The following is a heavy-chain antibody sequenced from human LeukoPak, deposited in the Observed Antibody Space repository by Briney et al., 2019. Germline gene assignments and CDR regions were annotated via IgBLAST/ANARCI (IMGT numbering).Heavy chain of an antibody. CDR2: MYYRGST. CDR3: ARHVIAAGNYYMDV. CDR1: GGSISTITYY. D-gene: IGHD6-13*01. V-gene: IGHV4-39*01. Sequence: SETLSLTCTVSGGSISTITYYWGWIRQPPGKGLEWVGHMYYRGSTYYNPSLKSRVTISVDTSKNQFSLKLSSVTAADTAVYYCARHVIAAGNYYMDVWGKGTTVTISS. J-gene: IGHJ6*03.